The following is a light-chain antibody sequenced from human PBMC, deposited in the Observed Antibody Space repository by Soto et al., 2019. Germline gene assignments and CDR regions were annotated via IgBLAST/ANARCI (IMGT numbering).Light chain of an antibody. CDR2: GTS. CDR3: EQYGSSPPSIT. J-gene: IGKJ5*01. Sequence: EIVLTQSPGTLSLSPGENATLYCRASQSVGSNYLAWYQQKRGQAPRLLIYGTSNRATGIPDRFTGSGSGTDLTLTISSLEPEDFAVYYCEQYGSSPPSITFGQGTRLEI. CDR1: QSVGSNY. V-gene: IGKV3-20*01.